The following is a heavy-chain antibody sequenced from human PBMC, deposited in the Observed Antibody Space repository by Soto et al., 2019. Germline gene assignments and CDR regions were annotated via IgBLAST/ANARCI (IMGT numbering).Heavy chain of an antibody. Sequence: QVQLVQSGAEVKKPGSSVKVSCKASGGTFSSYAISWVRQAPGQGLEWMGGIIPIFGTANYAQKFQGRVTITADESTSTADMELSSLRSEDTAVYYCVLWFGEVNYYYGMDVWCQGTTVTASS. CDR1: GGTFSSYA. J-gene: IGHJ6*02. CDR3: VLWFGEVNYYYGMDV. V-gene: IGHV1-69*12. CDR2: IIPIFGTA. D-gene: IGHD3-10*01.